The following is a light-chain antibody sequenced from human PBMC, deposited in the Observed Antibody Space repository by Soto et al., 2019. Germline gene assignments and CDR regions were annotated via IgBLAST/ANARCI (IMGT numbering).Light chain of an antibody. Sequence: PGERATLSCRASQSLRSSDLACYQQIPGQAPGLLIYGASSRATGIPDGFSGSGSGTDFNLTVSRLAPEDFAVYYCHQYGTSPRTFGQGTKVDI. V-gene: IGKV3-20*01. CDR1: QSLRSSD. CDR3: HQYGTSPRT. CDR2: GAS. J-gene: IGKJ1*01.